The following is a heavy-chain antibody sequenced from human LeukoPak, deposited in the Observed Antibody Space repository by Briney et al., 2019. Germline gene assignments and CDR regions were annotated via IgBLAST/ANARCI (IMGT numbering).Heavy chain of an antibody. CDR3: ARHWDYCSGGSCYSSKPYFDY. CDR1: GGSISSSSCY. D-gene: IGHD2-15*01. V-gene: IGHV4-39*01. CDR2: IYYSGST. Sequence: SETLSLTCTVSGGSISSSSCYWGWIRQPPGKGLEWIGSIYYSGSTYYNPSLKSRVTISVDTSKNQFSLKLSSVTAADTAVYYCARHWDYCSGGSCYSSKPYFDYWGQGTLVTVSS. J-gene: IGHJ4*02.